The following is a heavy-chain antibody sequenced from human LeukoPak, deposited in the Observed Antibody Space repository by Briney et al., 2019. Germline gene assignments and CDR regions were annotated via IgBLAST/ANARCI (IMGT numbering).Heavy chain of an antibody. CDR1: GGSISSYY. Sequence: SETQSLTCTVSGGSISSYYWSWIRQPAGKGLEWIGRIYTSGSTNYNPSLKSRVTMSVDTSKNQFSLKLSSVTAADTAVYYCARDPYSGSYFGIRAFDIWGQGTMVTVSS. CDR3: ARDPYSGSYFGIRAFDI. D-gene: IGHD1-26*01. J-gene: IGHJ3*02. CDR2: IYTSGST. V-gene: IGHV4-4*07.